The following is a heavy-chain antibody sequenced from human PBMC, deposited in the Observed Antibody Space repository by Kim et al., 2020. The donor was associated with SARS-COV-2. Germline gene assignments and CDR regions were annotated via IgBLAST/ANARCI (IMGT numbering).Heavy chain of an antibody. V-gene: IGHV3-30*18. D-gene: IGHD3-22*01. Sequence: GGSLRLSCAASGFTFSSYGMHWVRQAPGKGLEWVAVISYDGSNKYYADSVKGRFTISRDNSKNTLYLQMNSLRAEDTAVYYCAKDQRIVVVTWVFDYWGQGTLVTVSS. CDR1: GFTFSSYG. CDR3: AKDQRIVVVTWVFDY. CDR2: ISYDGSNK. J-gene: IGHJ4*02.